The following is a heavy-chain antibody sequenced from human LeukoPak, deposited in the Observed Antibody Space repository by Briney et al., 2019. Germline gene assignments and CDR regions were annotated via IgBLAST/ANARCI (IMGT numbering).Heavy chain of an antibody. CDR3: ARVKTLIVVVSLFDY. V-gene: IGHV1-18*01. Sequence: ASVKVSCKASGYTFNSHGITWVRQAPGQGLEWMGWISAYNGNTNYAQKLQGRVTMTTDTSTSTAYMELRSLRSDDTAVYYCARVKTLIVVVSLFDYWGQGTLVTVSS. CDR1: GYTFNSHG. D-gene: IGHD3-22*01. CDR2: ISAYNGNT. J-gene: IGHJ4*02.